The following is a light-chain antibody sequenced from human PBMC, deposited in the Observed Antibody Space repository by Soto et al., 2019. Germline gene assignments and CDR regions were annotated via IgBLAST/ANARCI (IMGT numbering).Light chain of an antibody. CDR1: SSNIGAGYD. CDR2: GNS. CDR3: QSYDGSLYV. Sequence: QSVLTQPPSVSGAPGQSVTISCTGSSSNIGAGYDVHWYQQFPGAAPKLLIYGNSNRPSGVPDRFSGSKSGTPASLAISGHLAEDEADYYCQSYDGSLYVFGSGTKLTFL. J-gene: IGLJ1*01. V-gene: IGLV1-40*01.